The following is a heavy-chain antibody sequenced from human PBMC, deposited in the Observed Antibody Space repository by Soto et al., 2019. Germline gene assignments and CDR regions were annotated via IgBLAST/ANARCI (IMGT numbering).Heavy chain of an antibody. CDR2: IYPSGST. CDR1: GDSISRGGFS. J-gene: IGHJ5*02. CDR3: VRNIHVYIISGRDWFDP. D-gene: IGHD1-26*01. V-gene: IGHV4-30-2*01. Sequence: QLQLQESGPGLVKPSETLSLTCAVSGDSISRGGFSWSWLRQPPGKGLEWIGYIYPSGSTLYNPSLKSRSTISIDTSKNQFSRSLSAVTAADTAVYYCVRNIHVYIISGRDWFDPWGQGTLVTVSS.